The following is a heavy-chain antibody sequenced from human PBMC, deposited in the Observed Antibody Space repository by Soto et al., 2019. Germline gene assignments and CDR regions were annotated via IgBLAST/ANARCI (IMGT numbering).Heavy chain of an antibody. CDR1: GFTFSDFA. CDR2: ISGNAVHT. V-gene: IGHV3-23*01. CDR3: AKRHVHNRGWGPFGL. D-gene: IGHD3-10*02. Sequence: GGSLRLSCVASGFTFSDFAMSWVRRTPGRGLEWVSSISGNAVHTYYADSVQGRFTISRDSSRNALYLQMDSLSAEDTALYYCAKRHVHNRGWGPFGLWGPGTLVTVPS. J-gene: IGHJ4*02.